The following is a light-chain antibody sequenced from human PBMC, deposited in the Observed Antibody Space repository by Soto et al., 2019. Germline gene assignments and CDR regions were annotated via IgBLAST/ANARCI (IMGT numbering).Light chain of an antibody. Sequence: DVVMTQSPLFLPVTPGEPASISCRSSQSLLHKNGYNYLDWYLQKLGQSPQLLIYLGSNRASGVPGRFSGSGSGTDFTLKISRVEADDVGIYYCVQTLQTPPVTFGGGTKVEIK. J-gene: IGKJ4*01. V-gene: IGKV2-28*01. CDR1: QSLLHKNGYNY. CDR2: LGS. CDR3: VQTLQTPPVT.